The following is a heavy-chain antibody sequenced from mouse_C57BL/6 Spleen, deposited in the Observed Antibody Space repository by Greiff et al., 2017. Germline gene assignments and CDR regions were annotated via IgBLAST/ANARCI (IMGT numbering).Heavy chain of an antibody. CDR2: IDPSDSYT. CDR1: GYTFTSYW. V-gene: IGHV1-69*01. D-gene: IGHD2-1*01. J-gene: IGHJ2*01. Sequence: VQLQQPGAELVMPGASVKLSCKASGYTFTSYWMHWVKQRPGQGLEWIGEIDPSDSYTNYNQKFKGKSTLTVDKSSSTAYMQLSSLTSEDSAVYYCARSGGNYRFDDWGQGTTLTVSS. CDR3: ARSGGNYRFDD.